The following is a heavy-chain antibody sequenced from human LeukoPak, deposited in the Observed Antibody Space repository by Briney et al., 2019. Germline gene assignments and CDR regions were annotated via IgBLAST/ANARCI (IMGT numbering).Heavy chain of an antibody. CDR2: INSDGSST. Sequence: GGSLRLSCAASGFTFSSYWMHWVRQAPGKGLVWVSRINSDGSSTRYADSVKGRFTISRDNAKNSLYLQMNSLRAEDTAVYYRASSSAYSGDAFDIWGQGTMVTVSS. J-gene: IGHJ3*02. V-gene: IGHV3-74*01. D-gene: IGHD1-26*01. CDR3: ASSSAYSGDAFDI. CDR1: GFTFSSYW.